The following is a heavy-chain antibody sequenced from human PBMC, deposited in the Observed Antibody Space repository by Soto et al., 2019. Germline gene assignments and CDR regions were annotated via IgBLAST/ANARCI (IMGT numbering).Heavy chain of an antibody. CDR2: IYRTGST. Sequence: SGTLSLTCAVSGGSFTSNNWWTWVRQPPGQGLEWIGEIYRTGSTNYNPSLKSRVTISLDKSENQFSLKVTSLTAADTAVYYCASRDPGTSVDYSGQAPVVTVSS. D-gene: IGHD1-7*01. CDR1: GGSFTSNNW. CDR3: ASRDPGTSVDY. V-gene: IGHV4-4*02. J-gene: IGHJ4*02.